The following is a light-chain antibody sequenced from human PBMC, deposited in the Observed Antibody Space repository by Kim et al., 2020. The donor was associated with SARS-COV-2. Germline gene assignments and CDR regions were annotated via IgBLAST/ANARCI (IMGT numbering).Light chain of an antibody. CDR1: NIGSKS. CDR3: QVWDIHVV. J-gene: IGLJ2*01. V-gene: IGLV3-21*04. CDR2: YDS. Sequence: SYVLTQPPSVSVAPGKTARITCGGNNIGSKSVHWYQQKPGQAPVVVIYYDSDRPSGIPERFSGSNSGNTATLTISRVEAGDEADYYCQVWDIHVVFGGGTQLTVL.